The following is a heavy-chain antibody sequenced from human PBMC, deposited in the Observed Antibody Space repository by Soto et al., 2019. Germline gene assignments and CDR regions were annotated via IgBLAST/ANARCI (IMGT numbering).Heavy chain of an antibody. CDR3: ARGYSSGPDY. D-gene: IGHD6-19*01. CDR1: GFTFRDHW. V-gene: IGHV3-74*01. J-gene: IGHJ4*02. Sequence: EVQLVESGGGLVQPGGSLRLSCAASGFTFRDHWMHWVRQAPGKGLVWVSRINSDGSTTTYADSVKGRFTISRDNAKSTLYLQLNSLRAEDTALYYCARGYSSGPDYWGQGPLVTVSS. CDR2: INSDGSTT.